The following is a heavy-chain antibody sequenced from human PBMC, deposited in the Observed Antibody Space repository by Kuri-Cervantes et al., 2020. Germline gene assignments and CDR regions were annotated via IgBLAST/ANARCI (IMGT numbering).Heavy chain of an antibody. V-gene: IGHV3-48*04. CDR3: LVPAATSWPLDV. CDR2: ISSSGSTI. Sequence: GESLKISCAASGFTFSSYWMSWVRQAPGKGLEWVSYISSSGSTIYYADSVKGRFTISRDNAKNSLYLQMNSLRAEDTAVYYCLVPAATSWPLDVWGQGTTVTVSS. J-gene: IGHJ6*02. D-gene: IGHD2-2*01. CDR1: GFTFSSYW.